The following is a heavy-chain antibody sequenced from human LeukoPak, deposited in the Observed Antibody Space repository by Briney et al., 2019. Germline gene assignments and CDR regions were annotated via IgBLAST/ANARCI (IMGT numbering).Heavy chain of an antibody. J-gene: IGHJ3*02. CDR3: AKDLVVIARGANAFDI. Sequence: GGSLRLSCAASGFTFSSYAMSWVRQAPGKGLEWVSAISGSGGSTYYADSVKGRFTISRDNSKNTLYLQMNSLRAEDTAVYYCAKDLVVIARGANAFDIXXXXTXVTVSS. D-gene: IGHD2-21*01. CDR1: GFTFSSYA. V-gene: IGHV3-23*01. CDR2: ISGSGGST.